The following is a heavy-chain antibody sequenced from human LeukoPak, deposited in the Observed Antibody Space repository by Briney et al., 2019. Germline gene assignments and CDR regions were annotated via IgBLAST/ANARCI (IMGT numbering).Heavy chain of an antibody. J-gene: IGHJ4*02. D-gene: IGHD3-22*01. CDR1: GFTFSSYA. V-gene: IGHV3-23*01. CDR3: AKGPLHSSGFPTYFDY. CDR2: ISGSGGST. Sequence: GGSLRLSCAASGFTFSSYAMRWVRQAPGKGLEWVSAISGSGGSTYYADSVKGRFTISRDNSKNTLYLQMNSLRAEDTAVYYCAKGPLHSSGFPTYFDYWGQGTLVTVSS.